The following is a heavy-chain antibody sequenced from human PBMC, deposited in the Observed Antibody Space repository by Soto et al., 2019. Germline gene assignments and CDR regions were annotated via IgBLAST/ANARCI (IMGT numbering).Heavy chain of an antibody. D-gene: IGHD4-4*01. Sequence: QVQLVESGGGLVKPGGSLRLSCTASGFTFSDYYMTWIRQAPGKGLEWFSYISSSSSYTNYADSVKGRFTISRDNAKNSLYLQMNSLRAEDTAVYYCARAIIPLTTIFYGMDVSGQGTTVTVSS. V-gene: IGHV3-11*06. CDR1: GFTFSDYY. CDR3: ARAIIPLTTIFYGMDV. J-gene: IGHJ6*02. CDR2: ISSSSSYT.